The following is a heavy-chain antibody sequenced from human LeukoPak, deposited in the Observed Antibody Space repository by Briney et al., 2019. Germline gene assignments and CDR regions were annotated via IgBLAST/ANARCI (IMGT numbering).Heavy chain of an antibody. CDR2: ISSSITTV. V-gene: IGHV3-48*02. D-gene: IGHD2-15*01. CDR3: ARGCSPGTCSSFDY. CDR1: GFTFSAYS. J-gene: IGHJ4*02. Sequence: GGSLRLSCAASGFTFSAYSMNWVRQAPGKGLEWVSYISSSITTVYYADSVRGRFTISRDNAKNSLYLQMNSLRDEDTAVYYCARGCSPGTCSSFDYWGQGTLVTVSS.